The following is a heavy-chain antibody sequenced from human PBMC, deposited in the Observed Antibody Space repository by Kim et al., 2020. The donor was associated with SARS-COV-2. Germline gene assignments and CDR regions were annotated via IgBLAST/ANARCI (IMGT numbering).Heavy chain of an antibody. V-gene: IGHV3-64D*06. CDR3: VRGRWNCVYYGMDD. Sequence: GGSLRLSCSASGFAFSSCTMHWVRQAPGKGPECVSAISTNGDYTYYADSVKGRFTVSRDNSKNTLYLQMNGLRAEDTAVYYCVRGRWNCVYYGMDDWGQG. J-gene: IGHJ6*02. D-gene: IGHD1-7*01. CDR1: GFAFSSCT. CDR2: ISTNGDYT.